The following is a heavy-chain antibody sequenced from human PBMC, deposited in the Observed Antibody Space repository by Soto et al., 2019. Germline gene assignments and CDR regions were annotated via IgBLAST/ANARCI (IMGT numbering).Heavy chain of an antibody. Sequence: ESGGGVVQPGTSLRLSCVATGFTFSNYGIHWVRQAPGRGLEWVAVIWHDGSQKYLADSVRGRFTISRDNSKNTVYLQMNSLRAEDTAVYYCEGRDEPFHVWGQGTMVTVSS. CDR2: IWHDGSQK. V-gene: IGHV3-33*01. CDR1: GFTFSNYG. J-gene: IGHJ3*01. CDR3: EGRDEPFHV.